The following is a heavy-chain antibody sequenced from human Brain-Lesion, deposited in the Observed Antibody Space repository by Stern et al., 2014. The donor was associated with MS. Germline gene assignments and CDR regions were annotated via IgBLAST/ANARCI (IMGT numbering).Heavy chain of an antibody. J-gene: IGHJ4*02. V-gene: IGHV1-2*04. CDR2: INPKSGGT. CDR3: ATYYYDSTGYNDF. CDR1: GYTFTGYY. D-gene: IGHD3-22*01. Sequence: QLVQSGAEVKKPGASVKVSCKASGYTFTGYYMHWVRPAPGHGLAWMGWINPKSGGTNYAQKFQGWVTMTRDTSINTAYMELSRLRSDDTAVYYCATYYYDSTGYNDFWGQGTLVTVSS.